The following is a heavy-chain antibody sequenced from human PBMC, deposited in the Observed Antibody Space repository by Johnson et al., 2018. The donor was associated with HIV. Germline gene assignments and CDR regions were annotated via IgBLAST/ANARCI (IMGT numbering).Heavy chain of an antibody. CDR2: ISYDGSNK. D-gene: IGHD3-9*01. V-gene: IGHV3-30-3*01. J-gene: IGHJ3*02. CDR3: AKDATGYGGFDI. Sequence: QVQLVESGGGVVQPGRSLRLSCAASGFTFSSYAMHWVRRAPGKGLEWVAVISYDGSNKYYADSVKGRFTISRDNSKNTLYLQMNGLRGEDTAAYYCAKDATGYGGFDIWGQGTVVAVSS. CDR1: GFTFSSYA.